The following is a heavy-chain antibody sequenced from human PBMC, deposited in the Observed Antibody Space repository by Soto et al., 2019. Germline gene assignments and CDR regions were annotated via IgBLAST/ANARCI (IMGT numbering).Heavy chain of an antibody. V-gene: IGHV4-59*01. D-gene: IGHD3-22*01. J-gene: IGHJ4*02. CDR1: GGSISSYY. Sequence: PSETLFRTCPVSGGSISSYYWSWIRQPPGKGLEWIGYIYYSGSTNYNPSLKSRVTISVDTSKNQFSLKLSSVTAADTAVYYCARGGYDSSGYPGYYFDYWGQGTLVTVSS. CDR2: IYYSGST. CDR3: ARGGYDSSGYPGYYFDY.